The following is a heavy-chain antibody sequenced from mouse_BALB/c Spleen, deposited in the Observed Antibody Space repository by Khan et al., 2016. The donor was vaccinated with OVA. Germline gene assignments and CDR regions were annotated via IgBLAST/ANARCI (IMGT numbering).Heavy chain of an antibody. CDR1: GFTFSTYG. J-gene: IGHJ3*01. CDR3: TRLAYYYDSEGFAY. Sequence: EVELVESGGDLVKPGGSLKLSCPASGFTFSTYGMSWVRQAPDKRLEWVATVSTGGSYTYYPDSVKGRFTISRDTAKNTLYLQMSGLRSEDTAMFYCTRLAYYYDSEGFAYWGQGTLVTVSA. CDR2: VSTGGSYT. V-gene: IGHV5-6*01. D-gene: IGHD1-1*01.